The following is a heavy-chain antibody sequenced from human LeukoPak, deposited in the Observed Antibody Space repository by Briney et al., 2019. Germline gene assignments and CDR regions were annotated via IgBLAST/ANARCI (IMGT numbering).Heavy chain of an antibody. V-gene: IGHV7-4-1*02. CDR1: GYTFTSYV. D-gene: IGHD3-3*01. J-gene: IGHJ6*03. CDR2: INTNTGNP. Sequence: ASVKVSCKASGYTFTSYVMNWVRQAPGQGLEWMGWINTNTGNPTYAQGFTGRFVFSLDTSVSTAYLQISSLKAEDTAVYYCARIPFHYDFWSGYRYYYMDVWGKGTTVTVSS. CDR3: ARIPFHYDFWSGYRYYYMDV.